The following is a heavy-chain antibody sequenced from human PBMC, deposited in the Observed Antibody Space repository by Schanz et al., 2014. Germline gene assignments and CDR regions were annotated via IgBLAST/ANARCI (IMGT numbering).Heavy chain of an antibody. CDR3: AKSYDTSGYSGFDY. CDR2: ISYHGSEK. V-gene: IGHV3-30*18. J-gene: IGHJ4*02. Sequence: VQLVESGGGVVQPGRSLRLSCAASGFSFSTYIMHWVRRAPGKGLDWVAVISYHGSEKYYADSVKGRFTISRDNSKNPLYLQMNSLRTEDTAVYFCAKSYDTSGYSGFDYWGQGTLVTVSS. CDR1: GFSFSTYI. D-gene: IGHD3-22*01.